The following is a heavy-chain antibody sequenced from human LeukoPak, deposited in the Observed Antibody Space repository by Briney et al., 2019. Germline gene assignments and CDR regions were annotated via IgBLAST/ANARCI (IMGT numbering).Heavy chain of an antibody. CDR2: ISSNGGST. CDR3: ARVGVNPNDAFDI. J-gene: IGHJ3*02. CDR1: GFTFSSYA. V-gene: IGHV3-64*01. Sequence: GGSLRLSCAASGFTFSSYAMRWVRQAPGKGLEYVSAISSNGGSTYYANSVRGRFTISRDNSKNTLYLQMGSLRAEDMAVYYCARVGVNPNDAFDIWGQGTMVTVSS.